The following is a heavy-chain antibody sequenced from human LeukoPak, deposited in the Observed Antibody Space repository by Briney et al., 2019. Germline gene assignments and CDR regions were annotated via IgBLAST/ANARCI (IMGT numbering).Heavy chain of an antibody. CDR1: GLNFADYW. D-gene: IGHD1-26*01. Sequence: GSLLLSCAAAGLNFADYWTTWVRPPHGGGMQWVARISQDGTETLYADSVKGRFTLSKDNADKSLYLQMNSLTTEDTAVYYCVRLWEFDYWGQGTLVTVSS. V-gene: IGHV3-7*01. J-gene: IGHJ4*02. CDR2: ISQDGTET. CDR3: VRLWEFDY.